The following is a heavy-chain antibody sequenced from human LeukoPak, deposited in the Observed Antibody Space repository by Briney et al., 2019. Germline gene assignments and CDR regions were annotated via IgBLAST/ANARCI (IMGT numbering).Heavy chain of an antibody. CDR3: ARGRQYAYYYVNYYGMDV. CDR1: GYTFTSYD. D-gene: IGHD3-10*02. Sequence: ASVKVSCKASGYTFTSYDINWVRQATGQGLEWMGWMNPNSGNTGYAQKFQGRVTMTRNTSISTAYMELSSLRSEDTAVYYCARGRQYAYYYVNYYGMDVWGQGTTVTVSS. J-gene: IGHJ6*02. V-gene: IGHV1-8*01. CDR2: MNPNSGNT.